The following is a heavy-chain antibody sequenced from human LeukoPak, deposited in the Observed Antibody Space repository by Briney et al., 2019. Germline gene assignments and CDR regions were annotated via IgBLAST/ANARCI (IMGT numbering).Heavy chain of an antibody. CDR3: AQDGGSITIFGVVTRVPFDY. Sequence: PGGSLRLSCAASGFTFSSYAMSWVRQAPGKGLEWVSAISGSGGSTYYADSVKGRFTISRDNSKNTLYLQMNSLRAEDTAVYYCAQDGGSITIFGVVTRVPFDYWGQGTLVTVSS. CDR2: ISGSGGST. V-gene: IGHV3-23*01. J-gene: IGHJ4*02. D-gene: IGHD3-3*01. CDR1: GFTFSSYA.